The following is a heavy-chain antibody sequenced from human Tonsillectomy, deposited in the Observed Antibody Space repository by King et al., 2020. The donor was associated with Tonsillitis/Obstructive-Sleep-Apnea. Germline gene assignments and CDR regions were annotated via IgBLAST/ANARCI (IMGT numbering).Heavy chain of an antibody. V-gene: IGHV3-53*01. D-gene: IGHD2-2*01. Sequence: VQLVESGGGLIQPGGSLRLSCAASGFTVSSNYMSWVRQAPGEGLEWVSIIYSGGSTSYADPVKGRFTISRDNSKNTLYLQINSLRAEDTAVYYCARGAREVPAAIFTWVTERYYFDYWGQGTLVTVSS. CDR2: IYSGGST. J-gene: IGHJ4*02. CDR1: GFTVSSNY. CDR3: ARGAREVPAAIFTWVTERYYFDY.